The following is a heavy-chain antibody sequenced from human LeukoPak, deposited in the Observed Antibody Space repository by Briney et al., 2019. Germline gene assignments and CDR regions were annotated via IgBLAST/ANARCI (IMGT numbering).Heavy chain of an antibody. J-gene: IGHJ3*02. CDR2: IWYDGSNK. V-gene: IGHV3-33*01. CDR1: GFTFSSYG. CDR3: ARDRVYYGAAYDAFDI. Sequence: GGSLRLSCAASGFTFSSYGMHWVRQAPGKGLEWVADIWYDGSNKYYADSVRGRFTISRDNSKNTLYLQMSSVRAEDTAVYYCARDRVYYGAAYDAFDIWGQGTMVTVSS. D-gene: IGHD3-10*01.